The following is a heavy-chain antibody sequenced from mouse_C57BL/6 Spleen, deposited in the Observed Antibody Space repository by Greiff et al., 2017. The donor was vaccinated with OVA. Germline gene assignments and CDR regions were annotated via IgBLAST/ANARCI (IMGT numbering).Heavy chain of an antibody. CDR2: ISYDGSN. D-gene: IGHD2-1*01. CDR1: GYSITSGYY. Sequence: EVKLQESGPGLVKPSQSLSLTCSVTGYSITSGYYWNWIRQFPGNKLEWMGYISYDGSNNYNPSLKNRISITRDTSKNQFFLKLNSVTTEDTATYYCAREGGNAYYYAMDYWGQGTSVTVSS. V-gene: IGHV3-6*01. CDR3: AREGGNAYYYAMDY. J-gene: IGHJ4*01.